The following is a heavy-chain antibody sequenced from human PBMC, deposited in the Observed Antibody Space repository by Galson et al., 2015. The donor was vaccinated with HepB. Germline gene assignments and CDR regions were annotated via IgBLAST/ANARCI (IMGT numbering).Heavy chain of an antibody. D-gene: IGHD1-26*01. Sequence: SLRLSCAASGFTFSNYWMHWVRQVPGKGLVWVSRINGDGSSTSYADSVKGRFTISRDNAKNMLYLQMNSLRAEDMAVYYCARGDLSGSKYADLTYWGQGTLVTVSS. V-gene: IGHV3-74*01. J-gene: IGHJ4*02. CDR3: ARGDLSGSKYADLTY. CDR1: GFTFSNYW. CDR2: INGDGSST.